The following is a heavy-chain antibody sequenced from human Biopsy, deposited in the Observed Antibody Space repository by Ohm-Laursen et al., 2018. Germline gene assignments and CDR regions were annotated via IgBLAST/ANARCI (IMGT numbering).Heavy chain of an antibody. CDR2: INPSGSTT. D-gene: IGHD6-19*01. CDR3: ARNTGWYGDLYYFDY. CDR1: GYSITSYY. Sequence: SVTVSCKASGYSITSYYMHWVRQAPGQGLEWMGMINPSGSTTSYPQIFQGRVTMTRDTSKSTVYMELSSLRSADTAVYFCARNTGWYGDLYYFDYWGQGTLVTVPS. J-gene: IGHJ4*02. V-gene: IGHV1-46*01.